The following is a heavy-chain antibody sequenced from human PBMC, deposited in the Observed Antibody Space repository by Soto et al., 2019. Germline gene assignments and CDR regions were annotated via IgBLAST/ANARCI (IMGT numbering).Heavy chain of an antibody. CDR1: GFSLSTSGVG. Sequence: QITLKESGPTLVKPTQTLTLTCTFSGFSLSTSGVGVGWIRQPPRKALEWLALIYWDNDKRYSPSLKSRLTITKDTSENQVVLTIANMDPVDTATYYCAHVTTIFGVVILHDYWGQGTLVTVSS. CDR2: IYWDNDK. D-gene: IGHD3-3*01. J-gene: IGHJ4*02. CDR3: AHVTTIFGVVILHDY. V-gene: IGHV2-5*02.